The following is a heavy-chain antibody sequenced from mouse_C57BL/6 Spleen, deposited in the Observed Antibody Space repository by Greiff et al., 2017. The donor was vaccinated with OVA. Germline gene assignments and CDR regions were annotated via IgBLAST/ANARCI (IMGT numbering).Heavy chain of an antibody. D-gene: IGHD2-3*01. Sequence: QVQLQQSGPELVKPGASVKISCKASGYAFSSSWMNWVKQRPGKGLEWIGRIYPGDGDTNYNGKFKGKATLTADKSSSTAYMQLSSLTSEDSAVYCCAKSFDGYYGYFDVWGTGTTVTVSS. CDR2: IYPGDGDT. CDR3: AKSFDGYYGYFDV. V-gene: IGHV1-82*01. J-gene: IGHJ1*03. CDR1: GYAFSSSW.